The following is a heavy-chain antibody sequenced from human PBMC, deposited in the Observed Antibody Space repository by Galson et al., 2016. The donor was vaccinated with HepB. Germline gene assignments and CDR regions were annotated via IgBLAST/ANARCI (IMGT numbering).Heavy chain of an antibody. J-gene: IGHJ4*02. D-gene: IGHD6-13*01. CDR2: ISGSSTYT. Sequence: SLRLSCAASGFMFSDHYMSWIRQAPGKGLELVSYISGSSTYTNCADSVKGRFTISRDNAKNSLYLEMNSLRDDDTAVYYCARDYSSSWYYFDLWGQGTLVSVSS. CDR1: GFMFSDHY. CDR3: ARDYSSSWYYFDL. V-gene: IGHV3-11*06.